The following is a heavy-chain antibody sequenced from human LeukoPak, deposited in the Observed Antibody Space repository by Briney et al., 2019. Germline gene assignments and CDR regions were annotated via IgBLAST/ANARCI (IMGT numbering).Heavy chain of an antibody. Sequence: GGSLRLSCAASGFTFSSYAMSWVRQAPGKGLEWVSAISGSGGSTYYADSVKGRFTISRGNSKNTLYLQMNSLRAEDTAVYYCARGQYSGSYYHYYYYMDVWGKGTTVTVSS. CDR3: ARGQYSGSYYHYYYYMDV. D-gene: IGHD1-26*01. V-gene: IGHV3-23*01. CDR1: GFTFSSYA. CDR2: ISGSGGST. J-gene: IGHJ6*03.